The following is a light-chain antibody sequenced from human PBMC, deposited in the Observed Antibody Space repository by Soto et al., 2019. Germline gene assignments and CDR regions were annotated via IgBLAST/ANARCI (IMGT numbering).Light chain of an antibody. V-gene: IGKV1-6*01. CDR3: LQEYNYPRT. J-gene: IGKJ1*01. CDR1: QAIRTD. Sequence: AIQVTQSPSSLSASVGDRVTITCRASQAIRTDLGWYQQKPGKAPKLLIFAASNLHSGVPSRFSGSRSGTDFTLTINNLQAEDFATYYCLQEYNYPRTFGQGTKVEL. CDR2: AAS.